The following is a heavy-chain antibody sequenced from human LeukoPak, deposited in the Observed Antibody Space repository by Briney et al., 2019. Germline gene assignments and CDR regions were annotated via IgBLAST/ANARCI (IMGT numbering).Heavy chain of an antibody. CDR2: IYYSGST. J-gene: IGHJ4*02. V-gene: IGHV4-59*08. CDR1: GGSINNYY. Sequence: SETLSLTCTVSGGSINNYYWSWIRQPPGKGLEWIGYIYYSGSTNYNPPLKSRVTISVDTSKNQFYLKLSSVTAADTAVYYCARLGSSGYDLDYWGQGTLVTVSS. CDR3: ARLGSSGYDLDY. D-gene: IGHD5-12*01.